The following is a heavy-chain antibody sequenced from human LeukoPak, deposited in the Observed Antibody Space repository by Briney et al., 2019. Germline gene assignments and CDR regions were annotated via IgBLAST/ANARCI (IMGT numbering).Heavy chain of an antibody. D-gene: IGHD2-15*01. V-gene: IGHV3-48*03. CDR2: ISSSGSTI. Sequence: GGSLRLSCAASGFAFSSYEMNWVRQAPGKGLEWVSYISSSGSTIYYADSVKGRFTISRDNAKNSLYLQMNSPRAEDTAVYYCARDYWDYFDYWGQGTLVTVSS. J-gene: IGHJ4*02. CDR3: ARDYWDYFDY. CDR1: GFAFSSYE.